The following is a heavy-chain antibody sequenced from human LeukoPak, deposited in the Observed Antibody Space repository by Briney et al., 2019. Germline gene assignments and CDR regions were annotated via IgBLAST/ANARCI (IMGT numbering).Heavy chain of an antibody. CDR1: GSTFSSYA. J-gene: IGHJ3*02. Sequence: GASVKVSCKASGSTFSSYAISWVRQAPGQGLEWMGGIIPIFGTANYAQKFQGRVTITTDESTSTAYMELSSLRSEDTAVYYCARAVLVGATTTGAFDIWGQGTMVTVSS. CDR3: ARAVLVGATTTGAFDI. D-gene: IGHD1-26*01. CDR2: IIPIFGTA. V-gene: IGHV1-69*05.